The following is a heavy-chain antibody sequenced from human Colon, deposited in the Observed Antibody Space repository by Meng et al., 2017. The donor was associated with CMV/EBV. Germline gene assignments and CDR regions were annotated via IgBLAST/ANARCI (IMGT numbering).Heavy chain of an antibody. V-gene: IGHV4-61*08. D-gene: IGHD2/OR15-2a*01. CDR3: AKSRSSTPGIVDD. CDR2: IYDTGIT. CDR1: GVSATCAAYL. J-gene: IGHJ4*02. Sequence: QLHESGPGLCRPPVSLPPTCIVPGVSATCAAYLWSWIRQPPGKGLEWIGYIYDTGITIYNPSLKSRVTIFLETSKNQFSLNLNSMTTADTAVYYCAKSRSSTPGIVDDWGQGTLVTVSS.